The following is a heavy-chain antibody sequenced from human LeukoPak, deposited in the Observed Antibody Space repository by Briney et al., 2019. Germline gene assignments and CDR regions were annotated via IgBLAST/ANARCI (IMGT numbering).Heavy chain of an antibody. J-gene: IGHJ5*02. Sequence: PSETLSLTCAVYGGSFSGYYWGWIRQPPGKGLEWIGEINHSGSTNYNPSLKSRATISVDTSKNQFSLKLSSVTASDTAVYYCARRITIFGVVRLSDWFDPWGQGTLVTVSS. CDR1: GGSFSGYY. CDR3: ARRITIFGVVRLSDWFDP. V-gene: IGHV4-34*01. CDR2: INHSGST. D-gene: IGHD3-3*01.